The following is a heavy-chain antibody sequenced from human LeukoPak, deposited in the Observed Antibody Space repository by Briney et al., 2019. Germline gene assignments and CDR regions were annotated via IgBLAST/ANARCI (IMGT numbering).Heavy chain of an antibody. CDR2: ISSSGSTI. V-gene: IGHV3-11*01. CDR3: ARYQLLYYFDY. Sequence: GGSLRLSCAASGFTFSDYYMSWIRQAPGKGPEWVSYISSSGSTIYYADSVKGRFTISRDNAKNSLYLQMNSLRAEDTAVYYCARYQLLYYFDYWGQGTLVTVSS. J-gene: IGHJ4*02. CDR1: GFTFSDYY. D-gene: IGHD2-2*01.